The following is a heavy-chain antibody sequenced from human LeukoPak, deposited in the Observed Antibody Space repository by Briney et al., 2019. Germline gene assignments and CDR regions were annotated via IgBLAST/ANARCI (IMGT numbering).Heavy chain of an antibody. CDR2: IKQDGSER. J-gene: IGHJ3*02. D-gene: IGHD5-24*01. Sequence: GGSLRLSCAASGFSFSGHWMTWVRQAPGKGLEWVANIKQDGSERYYVDSMKGRFTISRDNAKNSLYLQMNSLRAEDTAVYYCARDWSEMATIFLDAFDIWGQGTMVTVSS. CDR3: ARDWSEMATIFLDAFDI. CDR1: GFSFSGHW. V-gene: IGHV3-7*01.